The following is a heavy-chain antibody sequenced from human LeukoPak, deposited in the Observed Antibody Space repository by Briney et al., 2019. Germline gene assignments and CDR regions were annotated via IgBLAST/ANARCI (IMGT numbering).Heavy chain of an antibody. J-gene: IGHJ6*03. D-gene: IGHD2-15*01. CDR1: GFTFSSYS. V-gene: IGHV3-21*01. Sequence: PGGSLRLSCAASGFTFSSYSMNWVRQAPGKGLEWVSSISSSSSYIYYADSVKGRFTISRDNAKNSLYLQMNSLRAEETAVYYCARDAAYCSGGSCYYYYYYMDVWGKGTTVTVSS. CDR3: ARDAAYCSGGSCYYYYYYMDV. CDR2: ISSSSSYI.